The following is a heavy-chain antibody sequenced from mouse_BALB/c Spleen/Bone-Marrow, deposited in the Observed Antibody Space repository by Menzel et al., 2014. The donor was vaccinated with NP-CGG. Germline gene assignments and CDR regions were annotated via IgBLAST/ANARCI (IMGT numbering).Heavy chain of an antibody. Sequence: VQLQQSGAELVKPGASVKLSCTASGFNIKDTYMHWVKQRPEQGLEWIGRIDPANGNTKYDPKFQGKATITADTSSNTAYLRLSSLTSEDTAVYYCASYYGSSYYFDYWGQGTTLTVSS. CDR3: ASYYGSSYYFDY. CDR2: IDPANGNT. V-gene: IGHV14-3*02. D-gene: IGHD1-1*01. CDR1: GFNIKDTY. J-gene: IGHJ2*01.